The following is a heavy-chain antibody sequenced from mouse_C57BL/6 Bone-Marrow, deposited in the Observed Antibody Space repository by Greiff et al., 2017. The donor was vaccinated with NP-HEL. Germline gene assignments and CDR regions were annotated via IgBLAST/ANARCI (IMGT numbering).Heavy chain of an antibody. J-gene: IGHJ4*01. CDR1: GYAFSSSW. CDR3: ARTRRDY. V-gene: IGHV1-82*01. Sequence: QLQQSGPELVKPGASVKISCKASGYAFSSSWMNWVKQRPGKGLEWIGRIYPGDGDTNYNGKFKGKATLTADKSSSTAYMQLSSLTSEDSAVYFCARTRRDYWGQGTSVTVSS. CDR2: IYPGDGDT.